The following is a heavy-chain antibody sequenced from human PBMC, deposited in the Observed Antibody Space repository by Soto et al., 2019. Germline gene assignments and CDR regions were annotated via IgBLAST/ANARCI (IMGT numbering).Heavy chain of an antibody. V-gene: IGHV4-59*13. J-gene: IGHJ4*02. CDR2: IYYSGST. CDR1: GGSISSYY. CDR3: ARSRNELWPPLYYFDY. D-gene: IGHD2-21*01. Sequence: SETLSLTCTVSGGSISSYYWSWIRQPPGKGLEWIGYIYYSGSTSYNPSLKSRVTISVDTSKDQFSLKLSSVTAADTAVYYCARSRNELWPPLYYFDYWGQGTLVTVAS.